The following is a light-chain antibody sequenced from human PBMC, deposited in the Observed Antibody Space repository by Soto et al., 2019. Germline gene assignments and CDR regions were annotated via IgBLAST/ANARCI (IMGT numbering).Light chain of an antibody. Sequence: EIVLTQSPATLSLSPGEGGTLSCRASQSISSSLAWYQQKPGQAPRLLIYDASNRATGIPARFSGSGSGTDFTLTISSLEPEDFAVYYCQQRFSWPRTFGQGTKVEIK. V-gene: IGKV3-11*01. CDR1: QSISSS. CDR2: DAS. CDR3: QQRFSWPRT. J-gene: IGKJ1*01.